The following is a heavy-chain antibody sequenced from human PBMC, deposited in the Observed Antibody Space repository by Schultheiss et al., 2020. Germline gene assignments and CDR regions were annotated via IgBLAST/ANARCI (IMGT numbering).Heavy chain of an antibody. CDR1: GFTFSSYG. J-gene: IGHJ4*02. Sequence: GGSLRLSCAASGFTFSSYGMHWVRQAPGKGLEWVAVIWYDGSNKYYADSVKGRFTISRDNSKNTLYLQMNSLRAEDTAVYYCAKAGEGKGDQIDYWGQGTLVTVSS. CDR2: IWYDGSNK. V-gene: IGHV3-30*02. CDR3: AKAGEGKGDQIDY. D-gene: IGHD2-2*01.